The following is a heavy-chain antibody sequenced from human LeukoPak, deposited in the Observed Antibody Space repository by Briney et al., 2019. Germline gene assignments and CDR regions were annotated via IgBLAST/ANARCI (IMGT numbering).Heavy chain of an antibody. Sequence: SETLSLTCTVSGGSISIYYWSWIRQSPGNGLEWIGYFHYGGSTNYNPSLKSRVTISVDTSKKQFSMELSTVTAADTAVYYCARLTLNDNGYYYFDYWGQGTLVTVSS. CDR1: GGSISIYY. J-gene: IGHJ4*02. CDR3: ARLTLNDNGYYYFDY. CDR2: FHYGGST. V-gene: IGHV4-59*08. D-gene: IGHD3-3*01.